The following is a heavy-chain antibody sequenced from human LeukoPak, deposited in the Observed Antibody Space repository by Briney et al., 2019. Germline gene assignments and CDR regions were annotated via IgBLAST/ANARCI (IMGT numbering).Heavy chain of an antibody. V-gene: IGHV4-59*01. D-gene: IGHD6-25*01. CDR1: GGSIRTYY. CDR3: AREVAGDSSGWFDY. J-gene: IGHJ4*02. Sequence: PSETLSLTCTVSGGSIRTYYWSWLRQPPGKGLEWIGYIYYSGSTDYNPSLKSRVTISVDTSENQFSLKLSSVTAADTAVYYCAREVAGDSSGWFDYWGQGTLVTVSS. CDR2: IYYSGST.